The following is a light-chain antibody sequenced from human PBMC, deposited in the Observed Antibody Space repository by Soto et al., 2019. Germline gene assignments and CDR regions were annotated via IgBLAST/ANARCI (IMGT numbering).Light chain of an antibody. CDR1: QGISSY. J-gene: IGKJ4*01. CDR2: AAS. CDR3: QKYNSAPLT. V-gene: IGKV1-27*01. Sequence: DIQMTQSPSSLSASVGDRVTITCRASQGISSYLAWYQQKPGKVPKLLIYAASTLQSGVPSRFSGSGSGTDFTLTISSLQPEDVPTYYCQKYNSAPLTFGGGTKVEIK.